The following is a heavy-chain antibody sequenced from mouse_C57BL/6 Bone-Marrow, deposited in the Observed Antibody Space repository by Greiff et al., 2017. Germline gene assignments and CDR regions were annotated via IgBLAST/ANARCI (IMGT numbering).Heavy chain of an antibody. V-gene: IGHV1-31*01. Sequence: VQLQQSGPELVKPGASVTISCKASGYSFTGYYMHWVKQSHGNILDWIGYIYPYNGVSSYNQKFKGKATLTVDKSSSTAYMELRSLTSEDSAVFYCVSYYYDSSEFAYWGQGTLGTVSA. CDR2: IYPYNGVS. CDR1: GYSFTGYY. J-gene: IGHJ3*01. CDR3: VSYYYDSSEFAY. D-gene: IGHD1-1*01.